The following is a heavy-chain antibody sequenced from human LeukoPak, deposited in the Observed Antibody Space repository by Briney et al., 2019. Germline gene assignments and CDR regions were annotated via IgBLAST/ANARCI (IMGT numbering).Heavy chain of an antibody. CDR2: ISAYNGNT. J-gene: IGHJ4*02. D-gene: IGHD3-3*01. CDR1: GYTFTSYG. Sequence: ASVKVSCKASGYTFTSYGISWVRQAPGQGLEWMGWISAYNGNTNYAQKLQGRVTMTRDTSTSTVYMELSSLRSEDTAVYYCARDSYDFWSGYLGDYWGQGTLVTVSS. V-gene: IGHV1-18*01. CDR3: ARDSYDFWSGYLGDY.